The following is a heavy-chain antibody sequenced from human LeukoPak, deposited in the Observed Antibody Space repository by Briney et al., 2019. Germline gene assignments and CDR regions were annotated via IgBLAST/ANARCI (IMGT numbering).Heavy chain of an antibody. CDR2: IISSGSTI. Sequence: GGSLRLSCAASGFTFSSYEMNWVRQAPGKGLEWVSYIISSGSTIYYADSVKGRFTISRDNAKNSLYLQMNSLRAEDTAVYYCASGRGVYCSGGSCSYFDYWGQGTLVTVSS. V-gene: IGHV3-48*03. CDR1: GFTFSSYE. D-gene: IGHD2-15*01. CDR3: ASGRGVYCSGGSCSYFDY. J-gene: IGHJ4*02.